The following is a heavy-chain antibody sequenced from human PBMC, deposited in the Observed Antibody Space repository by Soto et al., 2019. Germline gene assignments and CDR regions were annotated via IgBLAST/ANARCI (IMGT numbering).Heavy chain of an antibody. Sequence: SETLSLTCTVSGGSISSGGYYWSWIRQHPGKGLEWIGYIYYSGSTYYNPSLKSRATISVDTSKNQFSLKLSSVTAADTAVYYCARGPGSYYYYYYYYGMDVWGQGTTVTVSS. CDR3: ARGPGSYYYYYYYYGMDV. D-gene: IGHD3-10*01. CDR2: IYYSGST. J-gene: IGHJ6*02. V-gene: IGHV4-31*03. CDR1: GGSISSGGYY.